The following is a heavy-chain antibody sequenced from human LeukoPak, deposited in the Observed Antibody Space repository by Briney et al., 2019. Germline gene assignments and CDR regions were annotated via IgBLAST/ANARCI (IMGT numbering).Heavy chain of an antibody. CDR2: IFYSGDT. D-gene: IGHD7-27*01. V-gene: IGHV4-39*07. CDR1: GASIRRSVYY. Sequence: SETLSLTCTVSGASIRRSVYYWGWFRQPPGKGLEWIATIFYSGDTYYNPSLKSRVTISVDTSKNQVFLRLSFVAAADTAVYYCAKEPTGDKSFDYWGQGTLVTVSS. CDR3: AKEPTGDKSFDY. J-gene: IGHJ4*02.